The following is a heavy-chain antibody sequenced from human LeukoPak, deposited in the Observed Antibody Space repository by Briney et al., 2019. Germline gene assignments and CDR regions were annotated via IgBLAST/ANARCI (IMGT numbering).Heavy chain of an antibody. Sequence: GGSLRLPCAASGFTFRTYWMHWVRQAPGKGLVWVSRISSDGRNTIYPDAVKGRFTISRDNTNNILYLQMNSLRGDDTAVYYCARERDLRGAYCMDVWGKGTTVTVSS. CDR1: GFTFRTYW. CDR2: ISSDGRNT. V-gene: IGHV3-74*01. J-gene: IGHJ6*03. D-gene: IGHD5/OR15-5a*01. CDR3: ARERDLRGAYCMDV.